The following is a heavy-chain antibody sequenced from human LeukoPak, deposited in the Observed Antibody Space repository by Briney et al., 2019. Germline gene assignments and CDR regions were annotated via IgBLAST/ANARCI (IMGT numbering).Heavy chain of an antibody. V-gene: IGHV4-34*01. D-gene: IGHD1-26*01. CDR3: ARAREGATIDY. J-gene: IGHJ4*02. CDR1: GDSFSGYY. CDR2: INHRGTT. Sequence: SETLSLTCAVYGDSFSGYYWSWIRQPPGKGLEWIAEINHRGTTHYNPSLKSRVIISVDTSKNQFSLKLSSVTDADTAVYYCARAREGATIDYWGQGTLVTVSS.